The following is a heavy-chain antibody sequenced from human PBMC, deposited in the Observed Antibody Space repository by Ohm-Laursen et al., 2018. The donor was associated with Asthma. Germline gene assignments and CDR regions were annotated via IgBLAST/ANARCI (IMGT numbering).Heavy chain of an antibody. CDR1: GFTFRSYA. D-gene: IGHD3-22*01. J-gene: IGHJ4*02. CDR3: ARDGSRSGHYPRPHDY. CDR2: GGSYYDGGLK. Sequence: SLRLSCSASGFTFRSYAMHWVRQAPGKGLEWVAVGGSYYDGGLKYYADSVKGRFTISRDNSKNTVDLQMNSLRAEDTAVYYCARDGSRSGHYPRPHDYWGQGTLVTVSS. V-gene: IGHV3-30-3*01.